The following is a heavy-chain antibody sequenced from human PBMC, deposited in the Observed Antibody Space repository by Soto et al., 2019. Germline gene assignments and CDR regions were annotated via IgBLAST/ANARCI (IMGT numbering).Heavy chain of an antibody. CDR1: GFTFSSYS. V-gene: IGHV3-21*01. J-gene: IGHJ6*03. Sequence: EVQLVESGGGLVKPGGSLRLSCAASGFTFSSYSMNWVRQAPGKGLEWVSSISSSSSYIYYADSVKGRFTISRDNAKNSLYLQMNSLRVEDTAVYYCARDQRYSSPYYYYYYMDVWGKGTTVTVSS. D-gene: IGHD4-4*01. CDR3: ARDQRYSSPYYYYYYMDV. CDR2: ISSSSSYI.